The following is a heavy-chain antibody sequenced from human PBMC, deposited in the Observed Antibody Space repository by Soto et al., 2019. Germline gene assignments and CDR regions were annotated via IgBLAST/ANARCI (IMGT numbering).Heavy chain of an antibody. CDR2: IKSKTDGGTA. CDR3: TTDRGHMYDFNY. D-gene: IGHD2-8*01. J-gene: IGHJ4*02. V-gene: IGHV3-15*01. CDR1: GFTFDNAW. Sequence: EVQLVEPGGGLVKPGGSLRLSYAASGFTFDNAWMSWVRQAPGKGLEWVGRIKSKTDGGTADYAAPVKGRFTISRDDSKNTLFLQMNSLKTEDTAVYYCTTDRGHMYDFNYWGQGTLVPVSS.